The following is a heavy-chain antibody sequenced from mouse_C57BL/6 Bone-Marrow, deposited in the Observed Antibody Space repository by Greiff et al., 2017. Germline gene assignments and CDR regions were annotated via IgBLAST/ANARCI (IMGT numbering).Heavy chain of an antibody. J-gene: IGHJ4*01. CDR2: IDPSDSYT. CDR3: ARCYYGPYYAMDY. V-gene: IGHV1-50*01. CDR1: GYTFTSYW. Sequence: QVHVKQPGAELVKPGASVKLSCKASGYTFTSYWMQWVKQRPGQGLEWIGEIDPSDSYTNYNQKFKGKATLTVDTSSSTAYMQLSSLTSEDSAVYYCARCYYGPYYAMDYWGQGTSVTVSS. D-gene: IGHD1-1*01.